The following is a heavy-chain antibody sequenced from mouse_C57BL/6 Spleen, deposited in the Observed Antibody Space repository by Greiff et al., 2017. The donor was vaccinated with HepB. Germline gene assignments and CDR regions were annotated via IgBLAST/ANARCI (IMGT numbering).Heavy chain of an antibody. CDR3: ARSGYYGSPLFDY. D-gene: IGHD1-1*01. V-gene: IGHV1-42*01. CDR1: GYSFTGYY. J-gene: IGHJ2*01. CDR2: INPSTGGT. Sequence: EVQLQQSGPELVKPGASVKISCKASGYSFTGYYMNWVKQSPEKSLEWIGEINPSTGGTTYNQKFKAKATLTVDKSSSTAYMQLKSLTSEDSAVYYCARSGYYGSPLFDYWGQGTTLTVSS.